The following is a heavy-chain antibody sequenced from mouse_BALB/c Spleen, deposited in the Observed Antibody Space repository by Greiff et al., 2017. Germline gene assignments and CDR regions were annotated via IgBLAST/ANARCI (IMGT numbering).Heavy chain of an antibody. CDR3: ARGNGYYERSAMDY. CDR2: IDPSDSET. Sequence: QVQLQQSGPQLVRPGASVKISCKASGYSFTSYWMHWVKQRPGQGLEWIGMIDPSDSETRLNQKFKDKATLTVDKSSSTAYMQLSSPTSEDSAVYYCARGNGYYERSAMDYWGQGTSVTVSS. CDR1: GYSFTSYW. V-gene: IGHV1S127*01. J-gene: IGHJ4*01. D-gene: IGHD2-3*01.